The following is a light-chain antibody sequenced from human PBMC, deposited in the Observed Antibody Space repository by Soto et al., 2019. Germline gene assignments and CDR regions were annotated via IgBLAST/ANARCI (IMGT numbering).Light chain of an antibody. CDR2: SND. J-gene: IGLJ2*01. CDR3: ATWDDSLNVV. Sequence: QSVLTQSPSASGTPGQRVSISCSGSTSNIGTNTVSWYQHVPGTAPKLLIYSNDHRPSAVPGRFSGSKSGTSASLAISGLLSEDEADYYCATWDDSLNVVFGGGTKVTVL. V-gene: IGLV1-44*01. CDR1: TSNIGTNT.